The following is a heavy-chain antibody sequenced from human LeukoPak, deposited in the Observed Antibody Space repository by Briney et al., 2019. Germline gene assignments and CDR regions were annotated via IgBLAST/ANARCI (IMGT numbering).Heavy chain of an antibody. V-gene: IGHV3-48*04. CDR1: GFTFSSYS. J-gene: IGHJ5*02. Sequence: PGGSLRLSCAASGFTFSSYSMNWVRQAPGKGLEWASYISSSSSTIYYADSVKGRFTISRDNAKNSLYLQMNSLRAEDTAVYYCARDAYSGSYLPWFDPWGQGTLVTVSS. D-gene: IGHD1-26*01. CDR2: ISSSSSTI. CDR3: ARDAYSGSYLPWFDP.